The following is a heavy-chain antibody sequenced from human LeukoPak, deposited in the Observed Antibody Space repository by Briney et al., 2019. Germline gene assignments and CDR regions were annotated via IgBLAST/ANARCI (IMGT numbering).Heavy chain of an antibody. J-gene: IGHJ4*02. Sequence: GGSLRLSCAASGFTFSDYDMHWVRQAPGKGLEWLAFIRYDGSDKYYADSVKGRFTISRDNSKNTLFLQMNGLKGEDTAVYHCAKDTAYQTLPYYFDYWGQGTLVTVSS. CDR3: AKDTAYQTLPYYFDY. CDR2: IRYDGSDK. CDR1: GFTFSDYD. D-gene: IGHD2-21*02. V-gene: IGHV3-30*02.